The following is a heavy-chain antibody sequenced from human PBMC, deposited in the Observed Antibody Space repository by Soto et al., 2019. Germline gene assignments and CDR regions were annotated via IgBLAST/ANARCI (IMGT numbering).Heavy chain of an antibody. CDR1: GGTFSSYT. V-gene: IGHV1-69*08. Sequence: QVQLVQSGAEVKKPGSSVKVSCKASGGTFSSYTISWVRQAPGQGLEWMGRIIPILGIANYAQKFQGRVTLTAGKTTSTAYMELSSLGSEDTAVYYCAREEYYYGSGAFFDYWGQGTLVTVSS. CDR2: IIPILGIA. D-gene: IGHD3-10*01. CDR3: AREEYYYGSGAFFDY. J-gene: IGHJ4*02.